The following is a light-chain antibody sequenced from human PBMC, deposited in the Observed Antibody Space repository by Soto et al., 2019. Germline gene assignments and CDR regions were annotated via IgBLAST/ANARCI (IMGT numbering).Light chain of an antibody. CDR2: EVS. CDR3: SSYTSNTTPVV. J-gene: IGLJ2*01. V-gene: IGLV2-14*01. CDR1: SSDIGGYTY. Sequence: QSALTQPASVSGSPGQSITISCSGTSSDIGGYTYVSWYQQLPGKAPKLMIYEVSNRPSGVSNRFSGSKSGNTASLTISGLQAEDEADYYCSSYTSNTTPVVFGGGTKLTVL.